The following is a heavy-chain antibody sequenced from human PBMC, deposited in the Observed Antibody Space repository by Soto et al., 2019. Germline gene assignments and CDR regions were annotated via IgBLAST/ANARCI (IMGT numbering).Heavy chain of an antibody. CDR1: GGSISSGDYY. V-gene: IGHV4-30-4*01. CDR3: TRDYDYYDSSGSIWGMDV. Sequence: SETLSLTCTVSGGSISSGDYYWSWIRQPPGKGLEWIGYIYYSGSTYYNPSLKSRVTISVDTSKNQFSLKLSSVTAADTAVYYCTRDYDYYDSSGSIWGMDVWGQGTTVTVSS. CDR2: IYYSGST. D-gene: IGHD3-22*01. J-gene: IGHJ6*02.